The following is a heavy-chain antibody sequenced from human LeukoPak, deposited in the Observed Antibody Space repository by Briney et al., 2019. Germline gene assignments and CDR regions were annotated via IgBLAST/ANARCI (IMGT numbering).Heavy chain of an antibody. Sequence: GGSLRLSCAASGFTFSSYAMHWVRQAPGKGLEYVSAISSNGGSTYYANSVKGRFTISRDNSKNTLYLQMNSLRAEDTAVYYCAKESSYYYDSSGYYPYYFDYWGQGTLVTVSS. D-gene: IGHD3-22*01. V-gene: IGHV3-64*01. CDR1: GFTFSSYA. CDR3: AKESSYYYDSSGYYPYYFDY. J-gene: IGHJ4*02. CDR2: ISSNGGST.